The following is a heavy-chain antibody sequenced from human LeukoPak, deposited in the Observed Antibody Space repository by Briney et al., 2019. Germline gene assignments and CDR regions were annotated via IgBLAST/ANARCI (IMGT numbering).Heavy chain of an antibody. CDR2: IYTSGST. Sequence: SSETLSLTCTVSGGSISSGSYYWSWIRQPAGKGLEWIGRIYTSGSTNYKPSLKSRVTISVDTSKNQFSLKLSSVTAADTAVYYCARDHSSSSFYYFYMDVWGKGTTVTVSS. D-gene: IGHD6-6*01. CDR1: GGSISSGSYY. CDR3: ARDHSSSSFYYFYMDV. J-gene: IGHJ6*03. V-gene: IGHV4-61*02.